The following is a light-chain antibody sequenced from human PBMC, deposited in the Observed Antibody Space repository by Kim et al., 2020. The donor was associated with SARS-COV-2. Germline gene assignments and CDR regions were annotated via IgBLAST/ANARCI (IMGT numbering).Light chain of an antibody. J-gene: IGKJ2*01. V-gene: IGKV1-5*03. CDR1: QTYTSS. CDR2: KVS. Sequence: LSATVGSRVTITCRASQTYTSSLAWFQQKPGKAPKLLIYKVSTLQGGVPTRFSGSGSGTEFTLTISSLQPYDFATYYCQQYTIFSTFGQGTNLEI. CDR3: QQYTIFST.